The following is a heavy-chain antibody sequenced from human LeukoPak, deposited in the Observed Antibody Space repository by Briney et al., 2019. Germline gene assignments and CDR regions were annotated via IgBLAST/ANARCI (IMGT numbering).Heavy chain of an antibody. J-gene: IGHJ5*02. CDR3: ARDLGQYYDTSDNWFDP. CDR2: INSDGINT. V-gene: IGHV3-74*01. Sequence: GGSLILSCAASVFTFSNYGMHWVRQAPGKVLVWVSRINSDGINTSYADSLKARLTISRDNPKNTLNLKMNSLRAEDTDVYSCARDLGQYYDTSDNWFDPWGQGTLVTVSS. D-gene: IGHD3-22*01. CDR1: VFTFSNYG.